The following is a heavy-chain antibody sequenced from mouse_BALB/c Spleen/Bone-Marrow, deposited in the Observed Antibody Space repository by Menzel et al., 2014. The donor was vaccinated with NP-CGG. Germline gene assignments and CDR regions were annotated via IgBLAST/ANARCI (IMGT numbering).Heavy chain of an antibody. CDR3: ARRVWSRGGDY. Sequence: EVMLVESGGGLVQPGGSLKLSCAASGFTFSSYTMSWVRQTPEKRLEWVAYTSNGGGSTYYPDTVKGRFTISRDNAKNTLYLQMSSLKSEDTAMYYCARRVWSRGGDYWGQGTSVTVSS. CDR2: TSNGGGST. D-gene: IGHD2-10*02. CDR1: GFTFSSYT. V-gene: IGHV5-12-2*01. J-gene: IGHJ4*01.